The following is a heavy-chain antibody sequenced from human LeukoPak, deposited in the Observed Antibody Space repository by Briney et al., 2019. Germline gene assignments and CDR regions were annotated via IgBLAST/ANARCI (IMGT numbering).Heavy chain of an antibody. Sequence: ASLKVSSMDSGYTFTSYGIGCVRQAPEEGVEWMGWISAYNGNTNYAQKPQGRVTMTTDTSTSTAYMELRSLRSDDTAVYYCERRGRGSGRHAFDIWSQGTMVTVSS. CDR3: ERRGRGSGRHAFDI. J-gene: IGHJ3*02. CDR1: GYTFTSYG. CDR2: ISAYNGNT. D-gene: IGHD3-10*01. V-gene: IGHV1-18*01.